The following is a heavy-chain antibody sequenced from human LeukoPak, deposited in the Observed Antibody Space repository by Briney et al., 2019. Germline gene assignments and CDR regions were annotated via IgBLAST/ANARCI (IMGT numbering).Heavy chain of an antibody. Sequence: GGSLRLSCAASGFTVSSNYMSWVRQAPGKGLEWVSVIYSGGSTYYADSVKGRFTISRDNSKNTLYLQMNSLRAEDTAVYYCAIGYCSGGSCYYGECDYWGQGTLVTVSS. CDR3: AIGYCSGGSCYYGECDY. CDR2: IYSGGST. D-gene: IGHD2-15*01. V-gene: IGHV3-53*01. J-gene: IGHJ4*02. CDR1: GFTVSSNY.